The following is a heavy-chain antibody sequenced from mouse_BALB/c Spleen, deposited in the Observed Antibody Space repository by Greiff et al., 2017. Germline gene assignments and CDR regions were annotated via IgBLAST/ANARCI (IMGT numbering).Heavy chain of an antibody. Sequence: QVQLKESGPGLVAPSQSLSITCTVSGFSLTGYGVNWVRQPPGKGLEWLGMIWGDGSTDYNSALKSRLSISKDNSKSQVFLKMNSLQTDDTARYYCARDHRQLGLREGAMDYWGQGTSVTVSS. CDR3: ARDHRQLGLREGAMDY. V-gene: IGHV2-6-7*01. D-gene: IGHD3-2*01. CDR1: GFSLTGYG. CDR2: IWGDGST. J-gene: IGHJ4*01.